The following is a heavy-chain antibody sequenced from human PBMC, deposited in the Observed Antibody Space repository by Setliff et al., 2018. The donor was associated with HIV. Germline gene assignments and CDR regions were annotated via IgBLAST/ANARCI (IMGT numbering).Heavy chain of an antibody. J-gene: IGHJ6*03. Sequence: PSETLSLTCAVYGGSFSDYYWSWIRQPPGKGLEWIGDINHSGRTIQSPSLGSRVTISIDTSKNQFSLKLSSVSAADTAVYYCARVSKTYLYSIFRNYCYHMDVWGKGTTVTVAS. CDR2: INHSGRT. CDR1: GGSFSDYY. D-gene: IGHD2-8*01. CDR3: ARVSKTYLYSIFRNYCYHMDV. V-gene: IGHV4-34*01.